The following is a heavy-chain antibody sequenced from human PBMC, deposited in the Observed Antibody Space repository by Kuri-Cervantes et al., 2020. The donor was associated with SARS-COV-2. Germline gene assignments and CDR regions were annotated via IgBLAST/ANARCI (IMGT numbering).Heavy chain of an antibody. CDR2: IYYSGST. D-gene: IGHD2-2*01. J-gene: IGHJ5*02. Sequence: SETLSLTCTVSGGSISSSSYYWGWIRQPPGKGLEWIGSIYYSGSTYYNPSLKSRVTLSVDTSKNQFSLKLSSVTAADTAVYYCAREVVVVPAAIEEQLVRSNWFDPWGQGTLVTVSS. CDR1: GGSISSSSYY. V-gene: IGHV4-39*02. CDR3: AREVVVVPAAIEEQLVRSNWFDP.